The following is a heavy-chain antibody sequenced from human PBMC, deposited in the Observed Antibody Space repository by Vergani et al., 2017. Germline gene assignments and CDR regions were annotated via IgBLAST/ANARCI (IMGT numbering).Heavy chain of an antibody. Sequence: EVYLVESGGGLVKPGGSLRLSCAASGFTFTNFAMTWVRQAPGEGLEWVSGISGSGGFTYYADSVKGRFTISRDNSKNTMFLQMNNLRAEDTAVYYCAKDNVPGYYDSSGYCDYWGQGTLVTVSS. D-gene: IGHD3-22*01. J-gene: IGHJ4*02. V-gene: IGHV3-23*04. CDR1: GFTFTNFA. CDR3: AKDNVPGYYDSSGYCDY. CDR2: ISGSGGFT.